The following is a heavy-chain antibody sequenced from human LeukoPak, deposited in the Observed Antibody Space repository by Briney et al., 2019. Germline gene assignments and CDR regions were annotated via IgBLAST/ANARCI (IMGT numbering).Heavy chain of an antibody. CDR2: ISHDSGIK. V-gene: IGHV3-48*01. CDR3: VRDNPRCCGVVPANIDDY. CDR1: GFTFSNYW. Sequence: GGSLRLSCAASGFTFSNYWMGWVRQAPGKGLEWIAYISHDSGIKYYADSVRGRFTISRDNAKNSLYLQMHSLGAEDTAVYYCVRDNPRCCGVVPANIDDYWGQGTLVTVSS. J-gene: IGHJ4*02. D-gene: IGHD2-15*01.